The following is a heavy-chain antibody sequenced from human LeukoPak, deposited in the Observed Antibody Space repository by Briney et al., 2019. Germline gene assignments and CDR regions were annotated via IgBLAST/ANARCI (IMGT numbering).Heavy chain of an antibody. CDR3: ATQQLVMVDY. Sequence: GRSLRLSCAASGFTFSSYAMHWVRQAPGKGLEWVAVISYDGSNKYYADSVKGRFTIFRDNSKNTLYLQMNSLRAEDTAVYYCATQQLVMVDYWGQGTLVTVSS. CDR1: GFTFSSYA. D-gene: IGHD6-13*01. V-gene: IGHV3-30*01. J-gene: IGHJ4*02. CDR2: ISYDGSNK.